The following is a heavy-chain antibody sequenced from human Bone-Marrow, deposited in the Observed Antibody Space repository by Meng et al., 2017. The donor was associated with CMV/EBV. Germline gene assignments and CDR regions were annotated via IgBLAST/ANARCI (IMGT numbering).Heavy chain of an antibody. D-gene: IGHD3-3*01. CDR2: IYSGGSST. V-gene: IGHV3-23*03. J-gene: IGHJ5*02. CDR1: GFTFSSYA. Sequence: LSLTCAASGFTFSSYAMSWVRQAPGKGLEWVSVIYSGGSSTYYADSVKGRFTISRDNSKNTLYLQMNSLRAEDTAVYYCAKDASFWSGFNWFDPWGQGTLVTVSS. CDR3: AKDASFWSGFNWFDP.